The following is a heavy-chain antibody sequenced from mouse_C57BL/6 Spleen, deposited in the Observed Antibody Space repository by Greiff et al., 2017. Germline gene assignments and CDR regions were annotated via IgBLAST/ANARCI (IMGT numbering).Heavy chain of an antibody. J-gene: IGHJ2*01. Sequence: EVKLVESGGGLVQPKGSLKLSCAASGFTFNTYAMHWVRQAPGKGLEWVARIRSKSINYATYYADSVQDRFTISRDDSQSMLYLQMNNLKTEDTAMYYCVRALANWDYCDYWGQGTTLTGSS. CDR1: GFTFNTYA. CDR3: VRALANWDYCDY. V-gene: IGHV10-3*01. CDR2: IRSKSINYAT. D-gene: IGHD4-1*01.